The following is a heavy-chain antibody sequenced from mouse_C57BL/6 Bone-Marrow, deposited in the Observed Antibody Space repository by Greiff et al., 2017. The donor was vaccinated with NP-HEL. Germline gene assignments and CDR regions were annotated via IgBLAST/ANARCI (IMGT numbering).Heavy chain of an antibody. CDR2: IWSGGST. V-gene: IGHV2-2*01. CDR1: GFSLTSYG. J-gene: IGHJ3*01. Sequence: VNLVESGPGLVQPSQSLSITCTVSGFSLTSYGVHWVRQSPGKGLEWLGVIWSGGSTDYNAAFISRLSISKDNSKSQVFFKMNSLQADDTAIYYCARKGDYDEGGFAYWGQGTLVTVSA. CDR3: ARKGDYDEGGFAY. D-gene: IGHD2-4*01.